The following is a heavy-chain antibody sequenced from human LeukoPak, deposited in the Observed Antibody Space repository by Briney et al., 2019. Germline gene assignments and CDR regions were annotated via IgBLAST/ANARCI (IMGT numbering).Heavy chain of an antibody. Sequence: GGSLRLSCAVSGFTFSNYAIHWVRQAPGKGLEWVAVISYDGSKKYYADSVKGRFTISRDNSNNTLYLQMNSLRPEDTAVYYCARNLGRGGSYLYYFDSWGQGTLVTVSS. CDR3: ARNLGRGGSYLYYFDS. D-gene: IGHD1-26*01. CDR1: GFTFSNYA. J-gene: IGHJ4*02. V-gene: IGHV3-30-3*01. CDR2: ISYDGSKK.